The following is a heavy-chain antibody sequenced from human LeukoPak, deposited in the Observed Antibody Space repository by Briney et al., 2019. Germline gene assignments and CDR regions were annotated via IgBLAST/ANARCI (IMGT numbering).Heavy chain of an antibody. CDR1: GFTFSSYG. J-gene: IGHJ5*02. Sequence: GGSLRLSCVASGFTFSSYGMHWVRQAPGKGLEWVAVIWYDGSIEYYADSVKGRFTISRDNSKNTLYLQMNSLRAEDTAVYYCAINSYRFDPWGQGTLVTVSS. CDR3: AINSYRFDP. CDR2: IWYDGSIE. V-gene: IGHV3-33*01. D-gene: IGHD5-24*01.